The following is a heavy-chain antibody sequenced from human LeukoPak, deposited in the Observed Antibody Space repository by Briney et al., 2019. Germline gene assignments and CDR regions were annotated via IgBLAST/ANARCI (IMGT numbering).Heavy chain of an antibody. D-gene: IGHD1-7*01. J-gene: IGHJ6*04. CDR3: ARGELELVSGYYGMDV. CDR2: ISAYNDNT. V-gene: IGHV1-18*01. CDR1: GYTFTSYG. Sequence: GSVSVSCLASGYTFTSYGISWVRQAPGQGLECRGWISAYNDNTNYAQTLQGRVTITTDTSPSTAYMELRSLRSDDTAVYYCARGELELVSGYYGMDVWGKGTTVTVSS.